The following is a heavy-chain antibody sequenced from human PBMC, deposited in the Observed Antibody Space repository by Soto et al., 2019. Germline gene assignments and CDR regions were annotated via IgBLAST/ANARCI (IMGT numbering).Heavy chain of an antibody. CDR2: IIPIIGII. J-gene: IGHJ5*02. D-gene: IGHD4-4*01. CDR3: AGDPDSHYNDSHASSYP. CDR1: GGTVSTYT. Sequence: SVKVSSTSSGGTVSTYTITWVRQAPGQGLEWMGRIIPIIGIINYAQKFQGRVTISADKFTGTAYMELTGLRSADTAVYYCAGDPDSHYNDSHASSYPWGQGTLVTVSS. V-gene: IGHV1-69*04.